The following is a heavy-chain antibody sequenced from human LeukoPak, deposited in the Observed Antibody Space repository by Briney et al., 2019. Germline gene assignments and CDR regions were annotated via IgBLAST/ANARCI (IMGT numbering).Heavy chain of an antibody. CDR1: GYSISSGYY. V-gene: IGHV4-38-2*02. CDR2: IYHSGST. D-gene: IGHD3-22*01. J-gene: IGHJ4*02. CDR3: ARSSGHYDSNDYYHGYFDY. Sequence: SETLSLTCTVSGYSISSGYYWGWIRQPPGKGLEWIGSIYHSGSTYYNPSLKSRVTISVGTSKNQFSLKLSSVTAADTAVYYCARSSGHYDSNDYYHGYFDYWGQGTLVTVSS.